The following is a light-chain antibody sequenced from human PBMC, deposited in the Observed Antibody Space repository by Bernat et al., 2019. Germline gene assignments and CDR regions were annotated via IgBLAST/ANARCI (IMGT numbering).Light chain of an antibody. Sequence: SPGERATLSCRASQSVGSTLAWYQQKPGQAPRLLIYGASSRATGIPDRFSGSGSGTDFSLTISSLEPEDFAVYYCQQYSNWPLTFGGGNKVEIK. CDR1: QSVGST. CDR2: GAS. V-gene: IGKV3D-15*01. CDR3: QQYSNWPLT. J-gene: IGKJ4*01.